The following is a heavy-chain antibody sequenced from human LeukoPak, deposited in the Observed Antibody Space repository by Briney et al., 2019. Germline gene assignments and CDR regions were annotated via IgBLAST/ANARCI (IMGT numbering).Heavy chain of an antibody. CDR3: ARADWDTAMIDY. CDR1: GFTFSCYS. D-gene: IGHD5-18*01. Sequence: GGSLRLSCAASGFTFSCYSMNWVRQAPGKGLEWVSSISSSSYIYYADSVKGRFTISRDNAKNSLYLQMNSLRAEDTAVYYCARADWDTAMIDYWGQGTLVTVSS. CDR2: ISSSSYI. V-gene: IGHV3-21*01. J-gene: IGHJ4*02.